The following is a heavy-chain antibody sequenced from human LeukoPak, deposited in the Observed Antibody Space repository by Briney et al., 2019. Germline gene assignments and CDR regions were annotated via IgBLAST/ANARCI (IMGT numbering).Heavy chain of an antibody. CDR2: MYSSGST. Sequence: SETLSLTCTVSGGSISITSYYWGWIRQPPGKGLEWIGSMYSSGSTYYNPSLKSRVTIPVDTSKNQFSRKLSSVTAADTAVYYCARVTGQFYFYYYMDVWGKGTTVTVSS. J-gene: IGHJ6*03. V-gene: IGHV4-39*07. CDR3: ARVTGQFYFYYYMDV. D-gene: IGHD7-27*01. CDR1: GGSISITSYY.